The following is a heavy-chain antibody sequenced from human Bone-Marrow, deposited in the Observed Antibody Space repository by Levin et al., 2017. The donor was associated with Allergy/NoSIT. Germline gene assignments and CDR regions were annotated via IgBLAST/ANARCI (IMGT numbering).Heavy chain of an antibody. CDR3: AREVPYGSGSSFDY. V-gene: IGHV1-69*04. CDR2: IIPILGIA. CDR1: GGTFSSYA. D-gene: IGHD3-10*01. J-gene: IGHJ4*02. Sequence: ASVKVSCKASGGTFSSYAISWVRQAPGQGLEWMGRIIPILGIANYAQKFQGRVTITADKSTSTAYMELSSLRSEDTAVYYCAREVPYGSGSSFDYWGQGTLVTVSS.